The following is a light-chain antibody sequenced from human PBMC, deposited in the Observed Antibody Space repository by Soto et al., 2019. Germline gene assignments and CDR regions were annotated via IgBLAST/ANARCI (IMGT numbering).Light chain of an antibody. CDR3: QQYSSLSA. Sequence: DIQMTQSPSTLSASVGDSVIITCRASQTIGSWVAWYQQKPGKVPKLLIHKASSLESGVSSRFRRSGSGTEFTLTIRSLQPDDFATYYCQQYSSLSAFGPGTQVYIK. V-gene: IGKV1-5*03. J-gene: IGKJ3*01. CDR1: QTIGSW. CDR2: KAS.